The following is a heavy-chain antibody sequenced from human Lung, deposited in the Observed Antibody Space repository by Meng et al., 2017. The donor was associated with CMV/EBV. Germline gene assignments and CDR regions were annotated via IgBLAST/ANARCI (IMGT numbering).Heavy chain of an antibody. V-gene: IGHV3-11*04. D-gene: IGHD4-23*01. Sequence: GGSXRLXCAASGFTFSDYYMSWIRQAPGKGLEWVSYISSSGSTIYYADSVKGRFTISRDNAKNSLYLQMNSLRAEDTAVYYCASLVVTTLYYYYGMDVWGQGTXVTVSS. CDR3: ASLVVTTLYYYYGMDV. CDR1: GFTFSDYY. J-gene: IGHJ6*02. CDR2: ISSSGSTI.